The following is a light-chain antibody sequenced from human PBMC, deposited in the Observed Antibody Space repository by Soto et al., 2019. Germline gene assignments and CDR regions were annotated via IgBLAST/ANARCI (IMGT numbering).Light chain of an antibody. CDR3: SSYAASDNFVV. Sequence: QSVLTQPPSASGSPGQSVTICCTGTSTDVGGYNYVSWYQHHPGKAPKLIIYEVYKRPSGVPDRFSGSKSVNTASLTVSGLQAEDEADYYCSSYAASDNFVVFGGGTKVTVL. V-gene: IGLV2-8*01. CDR1: STDVGGYNY. J-gene: IGLJ2*01. CDR2: EVY.